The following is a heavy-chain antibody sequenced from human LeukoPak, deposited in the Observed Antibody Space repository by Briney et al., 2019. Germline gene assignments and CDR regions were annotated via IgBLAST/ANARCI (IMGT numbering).Heavy chain of an antibody. CDR1: GYSISSGYY. CDR2: IYYSGYT. J-gene: IGHJ4*02. Sequence: SETLSLTCTVSGYSISSGYYWGWIRRPPGKGLEWIGSIYYSGYTYYNPSVESRVTISVDTSKNQFSLKLSSVTAADTAVYYCAKHYMGSYDNRGLDYWGQGSLVTVSS. V-gene: IGHV4-38-2*02. D-gene: IGHD3-10*01. CDR3: AKHYMGSYDNRGLDY.